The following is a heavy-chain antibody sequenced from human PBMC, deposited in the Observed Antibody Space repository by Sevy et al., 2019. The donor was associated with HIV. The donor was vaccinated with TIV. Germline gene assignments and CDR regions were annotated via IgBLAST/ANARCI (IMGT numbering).Heavy chain of an antibody. CDR3: ARDPPEGLLIEGYYFDY. Sequence: GGSLRLSCAASGFTFSSYAMHWVRQAPGKGLEWVAVISYDGSKKYYADSVKGRFTISRENSKNKLYLQMNSQRAEDTAVYYCARDPPEGLLIEGYYFDYWGQGTLVTVSS. V-gene: IGHV3-30-3*01. CDR1: GFTFSSYA. D-gene: IGHD3-10*01. J-gene: IGHJ4*02. CDR2: ISYDGSKK.